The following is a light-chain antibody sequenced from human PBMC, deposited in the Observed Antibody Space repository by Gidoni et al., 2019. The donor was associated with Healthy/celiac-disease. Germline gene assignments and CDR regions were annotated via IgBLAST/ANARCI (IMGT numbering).Light chain of an antibody. CDR3: QQSDSTPPIT. J-gene: IGKJ5*01. CDR1: QSISSY. V-gene: IGKV1-39*01. CDR2: AAS. Sequence: DIQMTQSPSSLSASVGDRVTITCRASQSISSYLNWYQQKPGKAPKLLIYAASSLQSGVPSRCSGSGSGTDFTLTISSLQPEDFATYYCQQSDSTPPITVGQGTRLEIK.